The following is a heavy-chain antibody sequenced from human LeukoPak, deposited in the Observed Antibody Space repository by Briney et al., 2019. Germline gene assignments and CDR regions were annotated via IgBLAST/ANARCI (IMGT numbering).Heavy chain of an antibody. CDR3: ASKISLGN. J-gene: IGHJ4*02. CDR2: IYNSDST. CDR1: GFSVSSNY. Sequence: GESLRLSCAASGFSVSSNYMTWVRQAPGKGLECVAVIYNSDSTYYADSVKGRFIISRDNNKNTLYLQMNSLRAEDTAMYYCASKISLGNWGQGTLVIVSS. D-gene: IGHD1-26*01. V-gene: IGHV3-53*01.